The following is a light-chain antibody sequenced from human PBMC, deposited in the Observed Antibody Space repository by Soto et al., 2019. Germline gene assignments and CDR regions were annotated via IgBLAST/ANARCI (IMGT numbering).Light chain of an antibody. CDR2: KAS. V-gene: IGKV1-5*03. Sequence: DIQTTQSPSTLSASVGDRVTITCRASQSISSWLAWYQQKPGKAPKLLIYKASSLEGGVPSRFSGSGSGTDFTLTISSLQPDDFANYYCQQFHSYSLTFGGGTKV. CDR3: QQFHSYSLT. J-gene: IGKJ4*01. CDR1: QSISSW.